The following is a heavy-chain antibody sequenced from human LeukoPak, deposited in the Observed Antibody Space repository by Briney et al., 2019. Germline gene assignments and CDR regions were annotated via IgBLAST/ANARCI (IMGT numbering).Heavy chain of an antibody. CDR3: AKDLNGWNDVGGWFDP. D-gene: IGHD1-1*01. V-gene: IGHV3-23*01. CDR2: ITGSGGGT. CDR1: GFTFSRSG. Sequence: SGGSLRLSYGARGFTFSRSGMTWLGQAPGQGLEWVSTITGSGGGTYYADPAKGRFTISRDNSKNTLYLQMSRLRAEDTAVYYCAKDLNGWNDVGGWFDPWGQGTLVTVSS. J-gene: IGHJ5*02.